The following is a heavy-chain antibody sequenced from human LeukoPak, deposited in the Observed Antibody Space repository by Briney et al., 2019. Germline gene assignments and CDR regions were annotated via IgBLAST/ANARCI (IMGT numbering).Heavy chain of an antibody. D-gene: IGHD4-17*01. V-gene: IGHV3-30*02. Sequence: PGGSLRLSCAASGFTFSTYGMHWVRQAPGKGLEWVAFIRYDGTNKWYADSVKGRFTISRDNSKNTLYLQMNSLRVEDTAVYHCAKDRDYGDYPSAYYYYMDVWGNGTTVTVSS. J-gene: IGHJ6*03. CDR1: GFTFSTYG. CDR3: AKDRDYGDYPSAYYYYMDV. CDR2: IRYDGTNK.